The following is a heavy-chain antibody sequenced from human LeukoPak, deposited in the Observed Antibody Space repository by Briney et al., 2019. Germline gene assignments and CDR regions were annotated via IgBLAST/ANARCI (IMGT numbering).Heavy chain of an antibody. Sequence: GSLTLSCAASGFTFSTYLVDWGRQPPGKGPGGVSRINSDGSDTSYADSVKGRFTISRDNAKNSLYLQMNSLRAEDTAVYYCARDRGYCRGTTCYAYYFDSWGQGTLVTVSS. J-gene: IGHJ4*02. V-gene: IGHV3-74*01. CDR2: INSDGSDT. CDR1: GFTFSTYL. CDR3: ARDRGYCRGTTCYAYYFDS. D-gene: IGHD2-2*01.